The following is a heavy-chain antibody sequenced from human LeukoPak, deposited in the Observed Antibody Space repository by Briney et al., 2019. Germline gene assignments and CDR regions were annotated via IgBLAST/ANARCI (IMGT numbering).Heavy chain of an antibody. J-gene: IGHJ4*02. Sequence: ASVKVSCKAPGYTFTRYYIHWVRQAPGQGLEWMGIISPSGGSTSNAQKLQGRVTMTGDTSTSTVYMELSSLRSEDTAVYYCARLGSGEDDGGWVDYWGQGTLVTVSS. CDR1: GYTFTRYY. V-gene: IGHV1-46*01. CDR2: ISPSGGST. D-gene: IGHD3-10*01. CDR3: ARLGSGEDDGGWVDY.